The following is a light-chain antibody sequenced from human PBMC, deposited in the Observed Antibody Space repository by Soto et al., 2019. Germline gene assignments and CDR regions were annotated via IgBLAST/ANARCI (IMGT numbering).Light chain of an antibody. V-gene: IGLV1-40*01. CDR2: GNS. J-gene: IGLJ1*01. Sequence: QSVLTQPPSVSGAPGQRVTISCTGSSSNIGAGYAVHWYQQLPGTAPKVLIYGNSNRPSGVPDRFSGSKSGTSASLAITGLQAEDEADYYCQSYDSSLSGSGVFGTGTKLHRP. CDR1: SSNIGAGYA. CDR3: QSYDSSLSGSGV.